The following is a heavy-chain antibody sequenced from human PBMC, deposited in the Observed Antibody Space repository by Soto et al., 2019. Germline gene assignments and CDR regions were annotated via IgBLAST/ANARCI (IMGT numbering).Heavy chain of an antibody. CDR3: AKDRGLVLSFYFDY. CDR1: GFTFDDYA. D-gene: IGHD6-19*01. V-gene: IGHV3-9*01. Sequence: EMQLVESGGGLVQPGRSLRLSCAASGFTFDDYAMHWVRQAPGKGLEWVAGISWNSGSIGYAVSVKGRFTISRDNAKNSLYLQMNSLRAEDTALYYCAKDRGLVLSFYFDYWGQGTLVTVSS. J-gene: IGHJ4*02. CDR2: ISWNSGSI.